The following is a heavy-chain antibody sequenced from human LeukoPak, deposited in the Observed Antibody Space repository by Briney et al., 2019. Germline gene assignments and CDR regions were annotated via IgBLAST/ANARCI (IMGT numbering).Heavy chain of an antibody. J-gene: IGHJ4*02. D-gene: IGHD5-18*01. CDR2: IYTSGST. CDR1: GGSISSCY. V-gene: IGHV4-4*07. CDR3: ARGVVDTAMEYFDY. Sequence: SETLSLTCTVSGGSISSCYWSWIRQPAGKGLEWIGRIYTSGSTNYNPSLKSRVTMSVDTSKNQFSLKLSSVTAADTAVYYCARGVVDTAMEYFDYWGQGTLVTVSS.